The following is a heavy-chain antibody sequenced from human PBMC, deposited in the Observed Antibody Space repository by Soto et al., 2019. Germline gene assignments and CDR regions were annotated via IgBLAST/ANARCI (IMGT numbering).Heavy chain of an antibody. Sequence: QVQLVQSGAEVKKPGSSVKVSCKASGGTFSSYAISWVRQAPGQGLEWMGGIIPIFGTANYAQKFQGRVTITADESTSTAYMELSSLRSEDTAVYYCARAGGCSGGSCYPIWFDPWGQGTLVTVSS. D-gene: IGHD2-15*01. CDR1: GGTFSSYA. CDR3: ARAGGCSGGSCYPIWFDP. J-gene: IGHJ5*02. CDR2: IIPIFGTA. V-gene: IGHV1-69*01.